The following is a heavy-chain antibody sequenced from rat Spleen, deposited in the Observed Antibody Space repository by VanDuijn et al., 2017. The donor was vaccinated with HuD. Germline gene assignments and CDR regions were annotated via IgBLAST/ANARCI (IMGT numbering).Heavy chain of an antibody. CDR2: MWSDGDT. CDR3: TRESLPGYNSHWFVY. D-gene: IGHD1-4*01. V-gene: IGHV2-32*01. CDR1: GFSLTSYH. Sequence: QVQLKESGPGLVQPSQTLSLTCTVSGFSLTSYHVHWVRQPPGKGLEWMGVMWSDGDTSYNSALKSRLSISRDTSKSQVFLKMNSLQTEDTATYFCTRESLPGYNSHWFVYWGQGTLVTVSS. J-gene: IGHJ3*01.